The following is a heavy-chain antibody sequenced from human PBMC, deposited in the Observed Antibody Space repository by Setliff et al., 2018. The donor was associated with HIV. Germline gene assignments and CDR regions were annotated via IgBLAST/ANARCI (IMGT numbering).Heavy chain of an antibody. Sequence: PGQRLEWMGRINAGNGHTEYSQNFQDRITFTRDTSASTVYMEFTSLRSEDTAVYYCARDRGYGSGSYYADNWFDPWGQGTLVNVSS. J-gene: IGHJ5*02. CDR2: INAGNGHT. CDR3: ARDRGYGSGSYYADNWFDP. V-gene: IGHV1-3*01. D-gene: IGHD3-10*01.